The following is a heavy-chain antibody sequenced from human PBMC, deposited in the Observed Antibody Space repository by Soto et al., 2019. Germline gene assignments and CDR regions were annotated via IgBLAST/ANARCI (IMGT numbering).Heavy chain of an antibody. Sequence: QVQLVESGGGVVQPGRSLRLSCAASGFTFSSYAMHWVRQAPGKGLEWVAVISYDGSNKYYADSVKGRFTISRDNSKNTLYLQMNSLRAEDTAVYYCARDMLGAAAGMFYFDYWGQGTLVTVSS. J-gene: IGHJ4*02. CDR2: ISYDGSNK. CDR1: GFTFSSYA. CDR3: ARDMLGAAAGMFYFDY. V-gene: IGHV3-30-3*01. D-gene: IGHD6-13*01.